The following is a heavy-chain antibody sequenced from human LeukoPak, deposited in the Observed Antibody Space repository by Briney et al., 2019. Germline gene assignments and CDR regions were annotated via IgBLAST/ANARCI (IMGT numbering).Heavy chain of an antibody. CDR3: ARFPAGMGDY. Sequence: SETLSLTCTVSGGSISSSSYYWGWIRQPPGKGLEWIGSIYYSGSTYYNPSLKSRVTISADTSKNQFSLKLNSVTAADTAVYYYARFPAGMGDYWGQGTLVTVSS. V-gene: IGHV4-39*07. CDR1: GGSISSSSYY. CDR2: IYYSGST. D-gene: IGHD3-10*01. J-gene: IGHJ4*02.